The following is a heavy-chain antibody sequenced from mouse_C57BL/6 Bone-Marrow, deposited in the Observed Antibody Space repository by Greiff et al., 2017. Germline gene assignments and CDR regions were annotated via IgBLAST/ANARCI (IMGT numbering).Heavy chain of an antibody. J-gene: IGHJ3*01. D-gene: IGHD2-5*01. Sequence: EVKLQESGTVLVRPGASVKMSCKTSGYTFTSYWMHWVKQRPGQGLEWIGAIYPGNSDTSYNQKFKGKAKLTAVTSASTAYMELSSLTTEDSAVYYFTRSSNYAFAYWGQGTLVTVSA. CDR1: GYTFTSYW. V-gene: IGHV1-5*01. CDR3: TRSSNYAFAY. CDR2: IYPGNSDT.